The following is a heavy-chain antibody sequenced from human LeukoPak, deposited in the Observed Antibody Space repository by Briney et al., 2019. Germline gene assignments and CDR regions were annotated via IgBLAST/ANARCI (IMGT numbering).Heavy chain of an antibody. Sequence: PGGSLRLSCAASGFTFSSYSMNWVRQAPGKGLEWVSSISSSSSYIYYADSVKGRFTISRDNAKNSPYLQMNSLRAEDTAVYYCARDRGGIASDAFDIWGQGTMVTVSS. CDR3: ARDRGGIASDAFDI. D-gene: IGHD6-13*01. CDR1: GFTFSSYS. V-gene: IGHV3-21*01. J-gene: IGHJ3*02. CDR2: ISSSSSYI.